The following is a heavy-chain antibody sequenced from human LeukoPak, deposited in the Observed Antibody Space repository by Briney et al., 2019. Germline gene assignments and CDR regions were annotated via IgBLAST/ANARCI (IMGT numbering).Heavy chain of an antibody. V-gene: IGHV3-20*04. J-gene: IGHJ2*01. CDR1: GFTFDDYA. D-gene: IGHD2-15*01. CDR3: ARDGLAAATLHWCFDL. CDR2: INWNGGST. Sequence: PGGSLRLSCAASGFTFDDYAMSWVRQAPGKGLESVAGINWNGGSTGYADSVKGRFIISRDNAKKILYLQMNRMRAEDTAFYYCARDGLAAATLHWCFDLWGRGTLVTVSS.